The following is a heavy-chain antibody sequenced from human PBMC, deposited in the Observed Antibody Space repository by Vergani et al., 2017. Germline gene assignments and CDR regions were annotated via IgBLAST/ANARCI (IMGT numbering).Heavy chain of an antibody. CDR2: ISNDGRHT. J-gene: IGHJ6*04. V-gene: IGHV3-30*04. CDR1: GFTFQNYT. Sequence: VQLVESGGGLVQPGGSLRLSCAASGFTFQNYTMHWVRQAPGKGLEWVALISNDGRHTYYADSVRGRFIISRDNSKNTLYLQMNSLRTEDTANYYCRGEMDVWGKGTTVTVSS. CDR3: RGEMDV.